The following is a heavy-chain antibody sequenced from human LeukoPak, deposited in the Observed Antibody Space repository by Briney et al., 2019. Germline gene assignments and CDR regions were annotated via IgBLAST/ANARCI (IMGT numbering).Heavy chain of an antibody. CDR3: ARAVGYSNYAN. CDR2: MNPNSGNT. CDR1: GYTFTSYA. Sequence: GASVKVPCKASGYTFTSYAMNWVRQAPGQGLEWMGWMNPNSGNTGYAQKFQGRVTITTDESTSTAYMELSSLRSEDTAVYYCARAVGYSNYANWGQGTLVTVSS. J-gene: IGHJ4*02. D-gene: IGHD4-11*01. V-gene: IGHV1-8*03.